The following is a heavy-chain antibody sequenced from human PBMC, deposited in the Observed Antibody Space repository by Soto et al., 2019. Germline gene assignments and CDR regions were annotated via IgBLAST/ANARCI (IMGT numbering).Heavy chain of an antibody. CDR2: ISVSGDST. J-gene: IGHJ4*02. CDR3: AKIFRYGDPEY. V-gene: IGHV3-23*01. CDR1: GFTFSSYA. Sequence: EVQLLESGGGLVQPGGSLRLSCAASGFTFSSYAMSWVRQAPGKGLEWVSGISVSGDSTYYAGSVKGRFTISRDTSKSTLYLQMNSLRAEDTGVYYCAKIFRYGDPEYWGQGALVTVAS. D-gene: IGHD2-21*02.